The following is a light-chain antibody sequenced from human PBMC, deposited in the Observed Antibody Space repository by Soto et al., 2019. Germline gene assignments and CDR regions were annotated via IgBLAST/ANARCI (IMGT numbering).Light chain of an antibody. J-gene: IGLJ1*01. CDR3: QSYDRSSLYV. CDR2: TNN. V-gene: IGLV1-44*01. Sequence: QSVLTQPPSASGTPGQRVTISCSGSSSNIGSNTVNWYQQLPGTAPKLLLYTNNQRPSGVPDRFSGSIDSSSNSASLTISGLKTEDEADYFCQSYDRSSLYVFGTGTKLTVL. CDR1: SSNIGSNT.